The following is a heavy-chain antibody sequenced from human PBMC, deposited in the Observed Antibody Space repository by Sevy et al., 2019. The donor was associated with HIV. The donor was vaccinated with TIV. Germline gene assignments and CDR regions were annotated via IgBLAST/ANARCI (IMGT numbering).Heavy chain of an antibody. CDR2: ISGSGGST. CDR1: GFTFSSYA. D-gene: IGHD2-15*01. J-gene: IGHJ4*02. Sequence: GGSLRLSCAASGFTFSSYAMSWVRQAPGKGLEWVSAISGSGGSTYYADSVKGRFTISRDNSKNTLYLQMNSLRAEDTAVYYCAKAGGSGGSCKGGLFDYWGQGTLVTVSS. V-gene: IGHV3-23*01. CDR3: AKAGGSGGSCKGGLFDY.